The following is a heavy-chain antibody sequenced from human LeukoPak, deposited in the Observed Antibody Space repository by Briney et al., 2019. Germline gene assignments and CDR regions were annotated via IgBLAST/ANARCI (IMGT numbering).Heavy chain of an antibody. J-gene: IGHJ4*02. Sequence: SVKVSCKASGGTFSGYAISWVRQAPGQGLEWMGRFIPILDIENYAQKLQGRVTITADKSTSTAYMELSSLTSEDTAVYYCAREYNWNYGGNDYWGQGTLVTVSS. D-gene: IGHD1-7*01. CDR3: AREYNWNYGGNDY. CDR2: FIPILDIE. CDR1: GGTFSGYA. V-gene: IGHV1-69*04.